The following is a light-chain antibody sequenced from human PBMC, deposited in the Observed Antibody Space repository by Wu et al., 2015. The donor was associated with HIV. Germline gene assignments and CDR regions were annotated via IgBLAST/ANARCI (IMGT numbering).Light chain of an antibody. V-gene: IGKV3-20*01. Sequence: EIVLTQSPSTLSVSPGERVTLSCRASQSVSNNLAWYQQKPGQAPSLLISDASNRATGIPARFSGSGSGTDFTLTISRLEPEDFAVYYCQQYGSSPYTFGQGTKLEIK. CDR3: QQYGSSPYT. CDR2: DAS. J-gene: IGKJ2*01. CDR1: QSVSNN.